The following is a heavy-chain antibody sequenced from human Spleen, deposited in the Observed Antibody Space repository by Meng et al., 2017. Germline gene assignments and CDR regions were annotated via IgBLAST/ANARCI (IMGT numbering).Heavy chain of an antibody. CDR2: INHSGST. CDR3: ARGPTTMAHDFDY. J-gene: IGHJ4*02. D-gene: IGHD4-11*01. Sequence: QVQRQESCPGLLKPSETLSLTCVVSGGSFSDYYWSWIRQPPGKGLEWIGEINHSGSTNYNPSLESRATISVDTSQNNLSLKLSSVTAADSAVYYCARGPTTMAHDFDYWGQGTLVTVSS. V-gene: IGHV4-34*01. CDR1: GGSFSDYY.